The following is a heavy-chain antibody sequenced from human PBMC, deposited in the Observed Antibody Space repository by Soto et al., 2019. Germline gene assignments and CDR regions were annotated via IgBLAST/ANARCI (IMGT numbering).Heavy chain of an antibody. D-gene: IGHD2-2*02. J-gene: IGHJ4*02. CDR1: GGSFSVYY. CDR2: INNSGST. CDR3: ARARFCTSTSCYNYFDF. Sequence: PSETLSLTCAVYGGSFSVYYWSWIRQPPGKGLEWIGEINNSGSTNYNPSLKSRVTISVDTSKNHFSLKLRSVTPVDTAVYYCARARFCTSTSCYNYFDFWGQGTLVTVSS. V-gene: IGHV4-34*01.